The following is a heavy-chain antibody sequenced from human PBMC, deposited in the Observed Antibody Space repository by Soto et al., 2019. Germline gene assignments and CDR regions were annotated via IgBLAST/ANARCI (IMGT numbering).Heavy chain of an antibody. V-gene: IGHV4-34*01. Sequence: SETLSLTCAVYGGSFSGYYWSWIRQPPGKGLEWIGEINHSGSTNYNPSLKSRVTISVDTSKNQFSLKLSSVTAADTAVYYCASITICGVVTTIDPWGQGTLGTFSS. J-gene: IGHJ5*02. CDR1: GGSFSGYY. D-gene: IGHD3-3*01. CDR3: ASITICGVVTTIDP. CDR2: INHSGST.